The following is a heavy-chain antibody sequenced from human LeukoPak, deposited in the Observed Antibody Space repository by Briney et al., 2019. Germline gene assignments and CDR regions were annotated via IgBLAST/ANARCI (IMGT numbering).Heavy chain of an antibody. Sequence: SETLSLTCTVSGGSISGYYWSWIRQPPGKGLEWIGYIYYSGSTNYNPSLKSRLTILVDTSRNQFSLRLNSVTAADTAVYYCARQIASAGTAGFDFWGQGALVTVSS. CDR2: IYYSGST. CDR1: GGSISGYY. J-gene: IGHJ4*02. V-gene: IGHV4-59*01. D-gene: IGHD6-13*01. CDR3: ARQIASAGTAGFDF.